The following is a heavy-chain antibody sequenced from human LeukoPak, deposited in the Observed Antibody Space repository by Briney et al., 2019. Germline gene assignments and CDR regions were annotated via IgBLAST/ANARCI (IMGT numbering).Heavy chain of an antibody. CDR1: SGFISSYY. CDR3: ARLVDYDNSGDPDIFDI. CDR2: INYSGRI. V-gene: IGHV4-59*01. D-gene: IGHD3-22*01. J-gene: IGHJ3*02. Sequence: SETLSLTCIVSSGFISSYYWSWIRQTPGKGLEWIAFINYSGRIKYNPSLQSRVSISLDTSKNHFSLQLRPVMAADTAVYYCARLVDYDNSGDPDIFDIWGQGTIVSIS.